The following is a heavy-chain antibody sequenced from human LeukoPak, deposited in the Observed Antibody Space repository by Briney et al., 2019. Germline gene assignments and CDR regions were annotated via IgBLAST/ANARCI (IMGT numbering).Heavy chain of an antibody. J-gene: IGHJ6*03. CDR1: GGSISSGDYY. CDR2: IYYSGST. D-gene: IGHD3-10*01. CDR3: ARGRVFGELSLNYYSYYMDV. V-gene: IGHV4-30-4*08. Sequence: SQTLSLTCTVSGGSISSGDYYWTWIRQPPGKGLECFGYIYYSGSTYYNPSLKSRIAMSVDTSMNQFSLKLNSVTAADTAVYYCARGRVFGELSLNYYSYYMDVWGKGTTVTVSS.